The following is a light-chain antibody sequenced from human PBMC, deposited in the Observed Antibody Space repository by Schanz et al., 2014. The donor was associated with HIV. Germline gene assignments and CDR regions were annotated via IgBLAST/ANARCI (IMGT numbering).Light chain of an antibody. CDR2: DTN. J-gene: IGKJ5*01. CDR1: QSVSRY. Sequence: EIVMTQSPAILSVSPGERVTLSCRARQSVSRYLAWYQHKPGQAPRLLMYDTNTRATGIPARISGSGSGTEFTLTISSLQSEDFAVYYCQQYNDWPPITFGQGTRLEIK. V-gene: IGKV3-15*01. CDR3: QQYNDWPPIT.